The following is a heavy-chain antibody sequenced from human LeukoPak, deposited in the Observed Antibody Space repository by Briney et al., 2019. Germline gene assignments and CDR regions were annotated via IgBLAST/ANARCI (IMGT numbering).Heavy chain of an antibody. D-gene: IGHD3-22*01. J-gene: IGHJ3*02. CDR1: GFTFSSYG. Sequence: GGSLRLSCAASGFTFSSYGMHWVRQAPGKGLEWVAFIRYGGSNKYYADSVKGRFTISRDNSKNTLYLQMNSLRAEDTAVYYCAKEYYYDSSGFDAFDIWGQGTMVTVSS. V-gene: IGHV3-30*02. CDR2: IRYGGSNK. CDR3: AKEYYYDSSGFDAFDI.